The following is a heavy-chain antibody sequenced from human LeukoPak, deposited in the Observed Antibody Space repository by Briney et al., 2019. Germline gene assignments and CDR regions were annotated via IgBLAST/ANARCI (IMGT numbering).Heavy chain of an antibody. J-gene: IGHJ4*02. Sequence: GGSLRLSCAASGFTFSSYSMNWVRQAPGKGLEWVAVIWYDGNNKYYADSVKGRFTISRDNSKNTLYPQMNSLRAEDTAVYYCAKDWGYTTMVSYYFDYWGQGTLVTVSS. CDR2: IWYDGNNK. V-gene: IGHV3-33*06. CDR1: GFTFSSYS. CDR3: AKDWGYTTMVSYYFDY. D-gene: IGHD5-18*01.